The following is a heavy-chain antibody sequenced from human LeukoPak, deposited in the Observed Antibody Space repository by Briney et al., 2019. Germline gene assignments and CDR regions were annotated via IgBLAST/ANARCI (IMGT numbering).Heavy chain of an antibody. Sequence: PSETLSLTCTVSGGAIIGYYWSWIRQPPGKGLEWIGYIYSSGSTNYNPSLRSRVTISVDMSKNQFSLKVNSVTAADTAVYYCARLRFGELSAFDYWGQGTLVTVSS. V-gene: IGHV4-4*08. CDR1: GGAIIGYY. J-gene: IGHJ4*02. D-gene: IGHD3-10*01. CDR2: IYSSGST. CDR3: ARLRFGELSAFDY.